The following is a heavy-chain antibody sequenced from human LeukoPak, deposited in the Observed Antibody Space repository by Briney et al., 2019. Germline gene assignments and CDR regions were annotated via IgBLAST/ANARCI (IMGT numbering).Heavy chain of an antibody. CDR3: ARRLDSYSFDY. V-gene: IGHV4-59*01. CDR1: GGSISSYY. CDR2: IYYSGST. J-gene: IGHJ4*02. D-gene: IGHD2-21*02. Sequence: SETLSLTCTVSGGSISSYYWSWIRQPPGKGLEWIGYIYYSGSTNYNPSLKSRVTISVDTSKNQFSLKLSSVTAADTAVYYCARRLDSYSFDYWGQGTLVTVSS.